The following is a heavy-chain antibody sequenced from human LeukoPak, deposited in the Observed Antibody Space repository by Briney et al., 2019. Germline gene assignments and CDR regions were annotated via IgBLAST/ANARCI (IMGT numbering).Heavy chain of an antibody. CDR1: GFMFNPYW. CDR3: ARADLEWYLDL. CDR2: IRQGGGQT. J-gene: IGHJ2*01. Sequence: HAGGSLRLSCTGSGFMFNPYWMSWVRKAPGMELEWVGKIRQGGGQTFYVDSVRGRFTISRDNAKNSVYLQLNSLRAEDTAVYYCARADLEWYLDLWGRGALFTVSS. V-gene: IGHV3-7*01.